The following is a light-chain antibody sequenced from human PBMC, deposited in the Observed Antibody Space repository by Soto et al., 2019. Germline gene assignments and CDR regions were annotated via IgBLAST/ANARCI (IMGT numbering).Light chain of an antibody. CDR2: GAS. CDR3: QQYGSSPPVT. CDR1: QSVSSSY. Sequence: EIVLTQSPGTLSLSPGERATLSCRASQSVSSSYLAWYQQKPGQAPRLLIYGASSRATGIPDRFSGSGSGTDFPLTISRLEPEDFSVYYCQQYGSSPPVTFGGGTKVEIK. V-gene: IGKV3-20*01. J-gene: IGKJ4*01.